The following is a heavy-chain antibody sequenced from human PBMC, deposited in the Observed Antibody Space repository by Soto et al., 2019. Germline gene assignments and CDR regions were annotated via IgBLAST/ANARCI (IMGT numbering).Heavy chain of an antibody. D-gene: IGHD3-10*02. CDR3: AKEIAWPRFGELLPDY. V-gene: IGHV3-30*18. J-gene: IGHJ4*02. CDR2: ISYDGSNK. Sequence: APGKGLEWVAVISYDGSNKYYADSVKGRFTIYRDNSKNTLYLQMNSLRAEDTAVYYCAKEIAWPRFGELLPDYWGQGTLVTVSS.